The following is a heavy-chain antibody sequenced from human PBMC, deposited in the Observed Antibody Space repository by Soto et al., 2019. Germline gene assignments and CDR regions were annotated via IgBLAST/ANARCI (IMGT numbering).Heavy chain of an antibody. CDR1: GFTFSKFV. Sequence: EVQLLESGGDLVQPGGSLRLSCAASGFTFSKFVMSWVRQTPGKGLEWVSTITEPGGDTYYTASVKGRFTISRDNPKIALYLQRPSLRAEDTARYYSTTASPDRHHMDVWGQGTTVTVSS. CDR2: ITEPGGDT. V-gene: IGHV3-23*01. J-gene: IGHJ6*02. CDR3: TTASPDRHHMDV.